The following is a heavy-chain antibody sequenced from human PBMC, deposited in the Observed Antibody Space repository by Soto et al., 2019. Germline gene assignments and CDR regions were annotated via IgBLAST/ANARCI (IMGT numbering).Heavy chain of an antibody. CDR2: INPSGGGT. V-gene: IGHV1-46*01. CDR3: ARDLVHCGGDCPNWFDP. D-gene: IGHD2-21*02. CDR1: GYSFIIYY. Sequence: ASVKVSCKASGYSFIIYYLHWVRQAPGQGLERMGIINPSGGGTSYAEKFQGRVTMTSDTSTNTVYMELSSLRSEDTAVYYCARDLVHCGGDCPNWFDPWGQGSLVTVSS. J-gene: IGHJ5*02.